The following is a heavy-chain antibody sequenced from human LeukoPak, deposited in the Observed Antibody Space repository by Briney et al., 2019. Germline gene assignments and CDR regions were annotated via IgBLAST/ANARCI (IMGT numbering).Heavy chain of an antibody. J-gene: IGHJ4*02. CDR1: GFTFSSNE. D-gene: IGHD3-16*01. CDR3: ARVSRSGSWGFFDY. V-gene: IGHV3-48*03. Sequence: GGSVRLSCAASGFTFSSNEMSWVRQAPGKGLEWVSYISATGYTIYYTDSVKGRFTISRDNAKNSLYLQMNSLRAEDTAVYYCARVSRSGSWGFFDYWGQGTLVTVSS. CDR2: ISATGYTI.